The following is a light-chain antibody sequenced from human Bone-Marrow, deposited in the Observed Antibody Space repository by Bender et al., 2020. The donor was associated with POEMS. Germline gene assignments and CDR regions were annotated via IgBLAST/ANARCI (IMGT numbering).Light chain of an antibody. J-gene: IGLJ2*01. Sequence: SYELTQPPSVSVSPGQPAIITCSGDKLGDKYACWYQQKPGQSPVLVIYEDTKRPSGIPERLSGSNSGNTATLTISGTQTMDEAAYYCQAWDSSTYVVFGGGTKLTVL. CDR3: QAWDSSTYVV. V-gene: IGLV3-1*01. CDR2: EDT. CDR1: KLGDKY.